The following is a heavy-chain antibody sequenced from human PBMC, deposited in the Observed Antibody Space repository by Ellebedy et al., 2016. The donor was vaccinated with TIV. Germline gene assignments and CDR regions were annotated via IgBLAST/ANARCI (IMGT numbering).Heavy chain of an antibody. J-gene: IGHJ4*02. V-gene: IGHV4-34*01. CDR2: INHSGST. CDR1: GGSFSGYY. CDR3: ARGHAVAGDFDY. Sequence: SETLSLXCVVYGGSFSGYYWSWIRQPPGKGLEWIGEINHSGSTNYNPSLKSRVTISVDTSKNQFSLKLSSVTAADTAVYYCARGHAVAGDFDYWGQGTLVTVSS. D-gene: IGHD6-19*01.